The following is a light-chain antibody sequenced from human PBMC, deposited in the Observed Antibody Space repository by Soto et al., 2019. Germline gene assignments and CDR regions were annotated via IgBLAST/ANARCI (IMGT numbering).Light chain of an antibody. Sequence: EIVLTQSPGTLSLSPGERATLSCRASQSVSSSYLGWYQQKPGQAPRLLIYGASSRATGIPGRLSGSGSGTDFTLTISRLEPEDFAVYYCQQYGSSPWTFGQGTKVDIK. V-gene: IGKV3-20*01. J-gene: IGKJ1*01. CDR3: QQYGSSPWT. CDR1: QSVSSSY. CDR2: GAS.